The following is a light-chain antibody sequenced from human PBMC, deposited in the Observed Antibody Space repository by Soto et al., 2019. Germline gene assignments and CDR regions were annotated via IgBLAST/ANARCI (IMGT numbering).Light chain of an antibody. V-gene: IGKV1-5*01. CDR2: DAS. J-gene: IGKJ2*01. CDR3: QQYNSYGT. Sequence: DIQMTQSPSTLSASVGYRVTITCRASQSIGSSLAWYQQKPGKGPKLLIYDASTLESGVPSRFSGSGFGTEFALTISSLQPDDFATFYCQQYNSYGTFGQGTKLEIK. CDR1: QSIGSS.